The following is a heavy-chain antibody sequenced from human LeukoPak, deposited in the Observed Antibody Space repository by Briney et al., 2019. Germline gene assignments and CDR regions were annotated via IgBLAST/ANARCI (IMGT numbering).Heavy chain of an antibody. Sequence: SQTLSLTCTVSGGSISSGSYFWGWIRQPAGKGLEWIGHIYMNGRTNYNPSLKSRVSISHDTSKNQFSLKMNSVTAADTAVYFCARDSPWDLEIVPGGDYYMDVWGKGATVTVSS. J-gene: IGHJ6*03. CDR3: ARDSPWDLEIVPGGDYYMDV. CDR1: GGSISSGSYF. D-gene: IGHD2-2*01. CDR2: IYMNGRT. V-gene: IGHV4-61*09.